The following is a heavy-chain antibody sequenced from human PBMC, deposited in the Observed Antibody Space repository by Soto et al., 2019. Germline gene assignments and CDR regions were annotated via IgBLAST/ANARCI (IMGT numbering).Heavy chain of an antibody. V-gene: IGHV3-23*01. D-gene: IGHD6-13*01. CDR3: VKGSGNSRPYYFDY. CDR1: GFTFNSFV. CDR2: ISAASDST. Sequence: GGSLRLSCAASGFTFNSFVMSLVRQTPGKGLEWVSAISAASDSTYYADSVEGRFTTSRDNSRNTLYLQMNSLRAEDTAVYHCVKGSGNSRPYYFDYWGHGTLVTVSS. J-gene: IGHJ4*01.